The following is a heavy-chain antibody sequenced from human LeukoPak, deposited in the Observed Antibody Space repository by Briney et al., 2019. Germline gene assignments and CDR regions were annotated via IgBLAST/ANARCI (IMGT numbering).Heavy chain of an antibody. D-gene: IGHD5-24*01. CDR2: INWNGVTT. CDR3: ARAPMKISTIPYYFDY. CDR1: GFTFDDYG. J-gene: IGHJ4*02. Sequence: GGSLRLSCAASGFTFDDYGMNWVRQVPGKGLEWVSGINWNGVTTAYVDSVKGRFTISRDNAKSSLYLQMNSLRAEDTALYYCARAPMKISTIPYYFDYWGQGTLVTVSS. V-gene: IGHV3-20*04.